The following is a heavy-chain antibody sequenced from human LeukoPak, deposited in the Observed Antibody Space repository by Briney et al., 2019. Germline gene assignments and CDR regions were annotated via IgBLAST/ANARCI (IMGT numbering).Heavy chain of an antibody. CDR2: ISSSGSTI. J-gene: IGHJ4*02. CDR1: GFTFSSYE. V-gene: IGHV3-48*03. D-gene: IGHD4-17*01. Sequence: GGSLRLSCAVSGFTFSSYEMNWVRQAPGKGLEWVSYISSSGSTIYYADSVKGRFTISRDNAKNSLYLQMNSLRAEDTAVYYCARDYGDSNDYWGQGTLVTVSS. CDR3: ARDYGDSNDY.